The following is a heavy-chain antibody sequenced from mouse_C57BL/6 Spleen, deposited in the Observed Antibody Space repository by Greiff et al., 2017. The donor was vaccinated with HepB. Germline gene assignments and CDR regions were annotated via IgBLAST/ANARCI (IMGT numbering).Heavy chain of an antibody. J-gene: IGHJ2*01. Sequence: QVQLQQPGAELVKPGASVKLSCKASGYTFTSYWMHWVKQRPGQGPEWIGMIHPNSGSTNYNEKFKSKATLTVDKSSSTAYMQLSSLTSEDSAVYYCARGPPIYYFDYWGQGTTLTVSS. V-gene: IGHV1-64*01. D-gene: IGHD1-1*01. CDR2: IHPNSGST. CDR1: GYTFTSYW. CDR3: ARGPPIYYFDY.